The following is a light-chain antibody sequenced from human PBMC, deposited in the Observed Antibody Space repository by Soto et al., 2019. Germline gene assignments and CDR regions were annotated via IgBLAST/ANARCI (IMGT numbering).Light chain of an antibody. J-gene: IGLJ2*01. Sequence: NFMLTQPHSVSESPGKTATISCTRSSGSIASNYVQWYQQRPGSAPTTVIYEDNQRPSGVPDRFSGSTDGSSNSASLTISGLQTEDEADYYCQSYDSSTVVFGGGTKLTVL. CDR1: SGSIASNY. V-gene: IGLV6-57*04. CDR2: EDN. CDR3: QSYDSSTVV.